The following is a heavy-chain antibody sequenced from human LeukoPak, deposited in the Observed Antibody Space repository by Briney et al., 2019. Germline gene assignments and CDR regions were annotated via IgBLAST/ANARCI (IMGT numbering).Heavy chain of an antibody. Sequence: GGSLRLACAASGFPFDDYGMSLVRQAPGKGLEWVSGMNWNGVTTAYGDSVKGRFSISRDNAKSSLFLQMDSLRVEDTALYFCARERRGSHFHDSWGQGTLVTVSS. D-gene: IGHD1-26*01. CDR2: MNWNGVTT. J-gene: IGHJ4*02. CDR3: ARERRGSHFHDS. CDR1: GFPFDDYG. V-gene: IGHV3-20*04.